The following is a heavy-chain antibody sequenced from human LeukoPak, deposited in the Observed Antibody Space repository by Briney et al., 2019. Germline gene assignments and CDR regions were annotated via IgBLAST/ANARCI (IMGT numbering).Heavy chain of an antibody. CDR1: GFTFSDYY. CDR3: ARCSSSWDFDY. Sequence: GGSLRLSCAASGFTFSDYYMSWIRQAPGKGLEWVSYISSSSSYTNYADSVKGRFTISRDNAKNSLYLQMNSLRAEDTAVYYCARCSSSWDFDYWGQGTLVTVSS. CDR2: ISSSSSYT. J-gene: IGHJ4*02. V-gene: IGHV3-11*03. D-gene: IGHD6-13*01.